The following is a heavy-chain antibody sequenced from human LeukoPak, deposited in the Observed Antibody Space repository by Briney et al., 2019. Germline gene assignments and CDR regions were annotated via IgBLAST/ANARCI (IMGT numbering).Heavy chain of an antibody. V-gene: IGHV3-74*01. CDR3: ASGFGESSVKPFDY. CDR1: GFTFSNYW. CDR2: IESGGSST. D-gene: IGHD3-10*01. J-gene: IGHJ4*02. Sequence: PGGSLRLSCAASGFTFSNYWRHWVPQAPGEGLVWVSRIESGGSSTSYADSVKGRFTISRDNAKNTLYLQMNSLRAEDTAVYYCASGFGESSVKPFDYWGQGTLVTVSS.